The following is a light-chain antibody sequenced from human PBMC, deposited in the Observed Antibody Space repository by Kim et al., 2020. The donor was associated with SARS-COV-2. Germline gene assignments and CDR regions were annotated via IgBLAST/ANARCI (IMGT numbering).Light chain of an antibody. CDR3: LLYYGGAVA. V-gene: IGLV7-43*01. CDR2: ATI. CDR1: TGAVTSNYY. Sequence: VVTQEPSLTVSPGGTVTLTCASSTGAVTSNYYPNWFQQKPGQAPRPLIYATIHKYSWTPALFSASLLGGKAALTLSGVQPEDEAEYYCLLYYGGAVAFGGGTKLTVL. J-gene: IGLJ2*01.